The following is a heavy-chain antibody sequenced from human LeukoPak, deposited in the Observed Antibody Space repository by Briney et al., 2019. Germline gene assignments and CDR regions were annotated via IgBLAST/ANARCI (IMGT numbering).Heavy chain of an antibody. CDR1: GFTFSSYA. J-gene: IGHJ3*02. CDR3: AKGVHAFDI. V-gene: IGHV3-30-3*01. CDR2: ISYDGSNK. Sequence: TGGSLRLSCAASGFTFSSYAMHWVRQAPGKGLEWVAVISYDGSNKYYADSVKGRFTISRDNSKNTLYLQMNSLRAEDTAVYYCAKGVHAFDIWGQGTMVTVSS. D-gene: IGHD3-10*02.